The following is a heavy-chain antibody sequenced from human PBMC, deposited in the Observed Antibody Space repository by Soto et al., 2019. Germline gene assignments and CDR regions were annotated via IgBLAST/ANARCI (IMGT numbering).Heavy chain of an antibody. Sequence: SETLSLTCTVSGGSISSGGYYWSWIRQHPGKGLEWIGYIYYSGSTYYNPSLKSRVTISVDTSKNQFSLYLQMNSLRAEDTAVYYCARHGLFAWGQGTLVTVSS. D-gene: IGHD2-21*01. J-gene: IGHJ5*02. V-gene: IGHV4-31*03. CDR1: GGSISSGGYY. CDR3: ARHGLFA. CDR2: IYYSGST.